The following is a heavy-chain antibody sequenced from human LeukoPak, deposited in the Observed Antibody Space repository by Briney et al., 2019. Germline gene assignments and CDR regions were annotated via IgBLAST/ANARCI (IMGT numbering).Heavy chain of an antibody. CDR2: INSDGSST. CDR3: ARDSLYYTGVGDYFDY. CDR1: GFTFSSYW. D-gene: IGHD3-22*01. Sequence: PGGSPRLSCAASGFTFSSYWMHWVRQAPGKGLVWVSRINSDGSSTSYADSVKGRFTISRDNAKNTLYLQMNSLRAEDTAVYYCARDSLYYTGVGDYFDYWGQGTLVTVSS. V-gene: IGHV3-74*01. J-gene: IGHJ4*02.